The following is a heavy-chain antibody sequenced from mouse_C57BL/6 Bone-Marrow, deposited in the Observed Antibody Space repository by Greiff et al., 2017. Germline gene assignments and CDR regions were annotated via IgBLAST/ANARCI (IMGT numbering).Heavy chain of an antibody. CDR2: IYPSDSET. CDR3: AVSYGSSGDY. J-gene: IGHJ2*01. V-gene: IGHV1-61*01. D-gene: IGHD1-1*01. Sequence: QVQLQQPGAELVRPGSSVKLSCKASGYTFTSYWMDWVKQRPGQGLEWIGNIYPSDSETHYNQKFKDKATLTVDKSSSTAYMQLSSLTSEDSAVYYCAVSYGSSGDYWGKGTTLTVSS. CDR1: GYTFTSYW.